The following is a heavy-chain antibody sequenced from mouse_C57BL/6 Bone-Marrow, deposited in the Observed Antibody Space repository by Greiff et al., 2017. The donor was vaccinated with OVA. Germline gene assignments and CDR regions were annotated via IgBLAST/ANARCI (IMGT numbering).Heavy chain of an antibody. J-gene: IGHJ4*01. D-gene: IGHD2-3*01. Sequence: VQLQQSGPELVKPGASVKISCKASGYTFTDYYMNWVKQSHGKSLEWIGDINPNNGGTSYNQKFKGKATLTVDKSSSTAYMELRSLTSEDSAVYYCARRGNYDSYYDYAMDDWGQGTSVTVSS. CDR2: INPNNGGT. CDR1: GYTFTDYY. CDR3: ARRGNYDSYYDYAMDD. V-gene: IGHV1-26*01.